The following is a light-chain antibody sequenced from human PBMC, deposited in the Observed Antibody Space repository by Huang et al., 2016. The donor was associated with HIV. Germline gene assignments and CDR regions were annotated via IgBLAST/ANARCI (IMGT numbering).Light chain of an antibody. Sequence: VMTQSPASLSVSPGERVTLSCRASQTVIKNLAWYQHRPGQPPRLLVYGASVRAAGVPDRLSGSGSGTDFTLTITSLQSEDFAIYYCQQYNRWPPLTFGRGTKVETK. V-gene: IGKV3-15*01. CDR1: QTVIKN. CDR2: GAS. J-gene: IGKJ4*01. CDR3: QQYNRWPPLT.